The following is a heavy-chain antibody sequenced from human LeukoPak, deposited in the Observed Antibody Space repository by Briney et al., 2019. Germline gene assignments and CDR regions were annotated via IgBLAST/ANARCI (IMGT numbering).Heavy chain of an antibody. D-gene: IGHD1-7*01. V-gene: IGHV4-59*01. J-gene: IGHJ6*03. CDR3: ARVSQPTTSYNYYYYYMDV. CDR1: GGSINNYY. CDR2: ISYSGST. Sequence: SETLSLTCTVSGGSINNYYWTWIRQPTGKGLEWIGYISYSGSTNYNPSLKSRVTISVDTSKNQFSLKLSSVTAADTAVYYCARVSQPTTSYNYYYYYMDVWGKGTTVTVSS.